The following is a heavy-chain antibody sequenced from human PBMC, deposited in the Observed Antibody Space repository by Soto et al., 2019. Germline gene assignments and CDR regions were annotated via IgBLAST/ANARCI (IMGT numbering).Heavy chain of an antibody. V-gene: IGHV1-69*13. Sequence: GASVKVSCKASGGSFSNYGISWVRQAPGQGLEWMGGIIPVFGTPHYAQKFQDRVTITADESTSAVYMEVTSLTSEDTAFYYCARGDATKIVVTTYFALDVWGQGTTVTVSS. CDR3: ARGDATKIVVTTYFALDV. D-gene: IGHD3-22*01. CDR2: IIPVFGTP. J-gene: IGHJ6*02. CDR1: GGSFSNYG.